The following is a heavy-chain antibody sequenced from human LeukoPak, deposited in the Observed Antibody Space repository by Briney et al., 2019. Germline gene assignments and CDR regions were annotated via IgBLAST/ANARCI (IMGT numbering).Heavy chain of an antibody. Sequence: SETLSLTCTVSGRSISSSSYYWGSIRQPPGKGLEWIGSIYYSGSTYYNPSLKSRLTISVDTSKNQFSLKLSSVTAADTAVYYCARRDRRHFDIGGQGTMVIVSS. CDR3: ARRDRRHFDI. J-gene: IGHJ3*02. CDR1: GRSISSSSYY. D-gene: IGHD2-15*01. V-gene: IGHV4-39*01. CDR2: IYYSGST.